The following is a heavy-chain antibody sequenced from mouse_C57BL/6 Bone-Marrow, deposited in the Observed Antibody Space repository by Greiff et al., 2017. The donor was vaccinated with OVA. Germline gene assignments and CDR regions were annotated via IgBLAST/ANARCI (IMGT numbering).Heavy chain of an antibody. J-gene: IGHJ3*01. CDR1: GFTFSSYA. Sequence: VQLKESGGGLVKPGGSLKLSCAASGFTFSSYAMSWVRQTPEKRLEWVATISDGGSYTYYPDNVKGRFTISRDNAKNNLYLQMSHLKSEDTAMYYCARLYYGAWFAYWGRGTLVTVSA. V-gene: IGHV5-4*01. D-gene: IGHD1-1*01. CDR2: ISDGGSYT. CDR3: ARLYYGAWFAY.